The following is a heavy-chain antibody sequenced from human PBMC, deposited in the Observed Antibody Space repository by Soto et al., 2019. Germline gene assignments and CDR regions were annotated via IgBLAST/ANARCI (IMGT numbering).Heavy chain of an antibody. CDR3: ANGRFLEWLLPDNWFDP. D-gene: IGHD3-3*01. J-gene: IGHJ5*02. V-gene: IGHV3-11*03. Sequence: PGGSLRLSCAASGFTFSDYYMSWIRQAPGKGLEWVSYISSSSSYTNYADSVKGRFTISRDNFKNMLYLQMNSLRAEDTAIYYCANGRFLEWLLPDNWFDPWGQGTLVTVSS. CDR2: ISSSSSYT. CDR1: GFTFSDYY.